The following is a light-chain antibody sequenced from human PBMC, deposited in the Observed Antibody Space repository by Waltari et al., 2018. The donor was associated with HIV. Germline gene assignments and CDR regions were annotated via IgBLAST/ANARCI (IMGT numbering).Light chain of an antibody. CDR2: LNSDGSH. V-gene: IGLV4-69*01. J-gene: IGLJ2*01. Sequence: QLVLTQSPSASASLGASVKLTCTLSRGHSSYAIPRHQQQPEKGPRYLMKLNSDGSHSKGDGIPDRFSGSSSGAERYLTISSLQSDDEADYYCQTWGTGMVFGGGTKLTVL. CDR1: RGHSSYA. CDR3: QTWGTGMV.